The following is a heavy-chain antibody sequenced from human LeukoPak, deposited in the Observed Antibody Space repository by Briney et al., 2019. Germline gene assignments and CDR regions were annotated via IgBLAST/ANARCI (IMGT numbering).Heavy chain of an antibody. CDR3: VRDLNWAFDY. V-gene: IGHV3-48*01. Sequence: GGSLRLSCAASGFTFSRYTMNWVRQAPGKELEWISNIRSESSSTTYADSVKDRFTISRDNAKNSLYLQINSLRAEDTAVYYCVRDLNWAFDYWGQGTLVTVSS. J-gene: IGHJ4*02. CDR1: GFTFSRYT. D-gene: IGHD3-16*01. CDR2: IRSESSST.